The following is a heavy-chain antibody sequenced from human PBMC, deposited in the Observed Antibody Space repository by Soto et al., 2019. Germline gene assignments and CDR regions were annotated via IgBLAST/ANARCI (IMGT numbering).Heavy chain of an antibody. CDR1: GGTFSSYA. V-gene: IGHV1-69*06. D-gene: IGHD2-15*01. Sequence: QVQLVQSGAEVKKPGSSVKVSCKASGGTFSSYAISWVRQAPGQGLEWMGVIIPIFGTANFAQKFQGRVTLTADKSTSIAYMELSSLRSEDTAVYYCARDVDDEGGIQTSGMDVWCQGTTVTVSS. CDR2: IIPIFGTA. CDR3: ARDVDDEGGIQTSGMDV. J-gene: IGHJ6*02.